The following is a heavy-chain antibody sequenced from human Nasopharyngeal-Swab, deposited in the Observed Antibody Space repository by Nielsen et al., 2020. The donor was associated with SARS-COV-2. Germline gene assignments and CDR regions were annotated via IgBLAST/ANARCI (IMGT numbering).Heavy chain of an antibody. CDR3: ARLISRFNWNDGFDY. J-gene: IGHJ4*02. D-gene: IGHD1-1*01. V-gene: IGHV5-51*01. Sequence: VRQMPGKGLEWMGIIYPGDPDTRYSPSFQGQVTISADKSISTAYLQWSSLKASDTAMYYCARLISRFNWNDGFDYWGQGTLVTVSS. CDR2: IYPGDPDT.